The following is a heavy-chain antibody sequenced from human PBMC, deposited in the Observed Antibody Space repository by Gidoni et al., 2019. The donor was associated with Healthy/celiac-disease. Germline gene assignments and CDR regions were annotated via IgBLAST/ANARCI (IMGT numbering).Heavy chain of an antibody. D-gene: IGHD3-10*01. CDR2: INHSGST. J-gene: IGHJ4*02. V-gene: IGHV4-34*01. CDR1: GGSFSGYY. CDR3: ARGGGSGILRLFDY. Sequence: QVQLQQWGAGLLKPSETLSLTCAVYGGSFSGYYWSWIRQPPGKGLEWIGKINHSGSTNYNPSLKSRVTISVDTSKNQFSLKLSSVTAADTAVYYCARGGGSGILRLFDYWGQGTLVTVSS.